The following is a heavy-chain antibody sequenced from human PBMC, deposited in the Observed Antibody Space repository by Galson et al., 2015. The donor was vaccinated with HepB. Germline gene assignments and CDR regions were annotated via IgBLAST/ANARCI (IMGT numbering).Heavy chain of an antibody. Sequence: LSLTCAVYGGSFSDSSWNWIRQPPGKGLEWIGEINHSGSTNYKPSLKSRVTMSVDTTRNQFSLKLNSVTAADPAVYYCARGGHTVATMYYCFDSWGQGTLVTVSS. CDR1: GGSFSDSS. CDR2: INHSGST. J-gene: IGHJ5*01. CDR3: ARGGHTVATMYYCFDS. V-gene: IGHV4-34*01. D-gene: IGHD5-12*01.